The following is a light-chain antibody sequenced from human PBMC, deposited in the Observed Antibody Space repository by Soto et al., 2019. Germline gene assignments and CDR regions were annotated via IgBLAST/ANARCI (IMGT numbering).Light chain of an antibody. CDR3: QQYGRSPPWT. Sequence: EIVMTQSPATLSVSPGERATLSCRASQSVSSNLAWYQQKPGQAPRLLIYGASTRATGIPARFSGSGSGTEFTLTISSLQSEDFAVYYCQQYGRSPPWTFGQGTRVQ. J-gene: IGKJ1*01. CDR1: QSVSSN. CDR2: GAS. V-gene: IGKV3-15*01.